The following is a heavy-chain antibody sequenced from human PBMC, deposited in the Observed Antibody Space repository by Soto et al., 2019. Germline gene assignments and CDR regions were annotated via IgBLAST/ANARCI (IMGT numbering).Heavy chain of an antibody. CDR3: AKDYDILTGFPYYFDC. CDR1: GFTFTNYA. D-gene: IGHD3-9*01. CDR2: ISASGGST. J-gene: IGHJ4*02. V-gene: IGHV3-23*01. Sequence: GGSLRLSCAASGFTFTNYAMSWVRQSPGKGLEWVSAISASGGSTYYADSVKARFTISRDNSKNTLYLQMNSLRAEDTAVYYCAKDYDILTGFPYYFDCWGQGTLVPVSS.